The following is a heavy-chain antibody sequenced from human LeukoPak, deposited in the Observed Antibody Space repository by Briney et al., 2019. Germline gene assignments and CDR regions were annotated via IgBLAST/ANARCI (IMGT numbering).Heavy chain of an antibody. V-gene: IGHV3-30*04. CDR2: ISYDGSYT. CDR3: ARAYRPYNSACLFAS. J-gene: IGHJ4*02. D-gene: IGHD6-25*01. Sequence: AGGSLRLSCAASGFTFSTYTMHWVRQAPGKGLEWVAVISYDGSYTYYAESVRGRFTFSRDNSKNTLYLQMNSLKPEDTAVYYCARAYRPYNSACLFASWGQGTLVTVSS. CDR1: GFTFSTYT.